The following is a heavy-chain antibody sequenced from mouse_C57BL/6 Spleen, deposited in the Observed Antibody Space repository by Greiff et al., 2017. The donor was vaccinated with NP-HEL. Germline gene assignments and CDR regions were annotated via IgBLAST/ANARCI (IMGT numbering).Heavy chain of an antibody. CDR1: GFSLTSYA. V-gene: IGHV2-9-1*01. CDR2: IWTGGGT. D-gene: IGHD2-5*01. CDR3: ARNWRVTTNYYAMDY. Sequence: VKLVESGPGLVAPSQSLSITCTVSGFSLTSYAISWVRQPPGKGLEWLGVIWTGGGTNYNSALKSRLSNSKDNSKSQVFLKMNSLQTDDTARYYCARNWRVTTNYYAMDYWGQGTSVTVSS. J-gene: IGHJ4*01.